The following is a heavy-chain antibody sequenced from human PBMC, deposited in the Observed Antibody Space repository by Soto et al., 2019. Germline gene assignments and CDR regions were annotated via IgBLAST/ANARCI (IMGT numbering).Heavy chain of an antibody. CDR3: TTGWTMGDC. V-gene: IGHV3-15*07. CDR1: GFTFNNAW. Sequence: GSLRLSCATSGFTFNNAWMNWVRQAPGKGLEWVGRIKSKTDGGATYYIAPVKGRFAISRDDFTNTVYLQMNNLQTDDTAVYFCTTGWTMGDCWRQGA. D-gene: IGHD3-16*01. J-gene: IGHJ4*02. CDR2: IKSKTDGGAT.